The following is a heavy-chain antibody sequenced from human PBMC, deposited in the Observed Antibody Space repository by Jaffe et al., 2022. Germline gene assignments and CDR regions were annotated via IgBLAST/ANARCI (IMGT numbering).Heavy chain of an antibody. Sequence: EVQLVESGGGLVQPGGSLRLSCAASGFTFSNYWMNWVRQAPGKGLEWVASVNQDGSEKNYVDSVKGRFTISRDNAKNSLSLQMNSLRAEDTAVYYCVTYDFWGQGTLVTVSS. J-gene: IGHJ4*02. CDR3: VTYDF. CDR2: VNQDGSEK. CDR1: GFTFSNYW. V-gene: IGHV3-7*01.